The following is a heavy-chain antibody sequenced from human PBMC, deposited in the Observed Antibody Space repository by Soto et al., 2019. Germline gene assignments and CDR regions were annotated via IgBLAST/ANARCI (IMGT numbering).Heavy chain of an antibody. Sequence: GESLKISCKGVGYKFGSAWIGWVRQMPGKGLEWMGIIKPGTSDIRYSPSCRGHVTISADEAVSTAYLQWSSLKASDTAMYYCARQLSHICDSWGQGTLVTAPQ. V-gene: IGHV5-51*01. CDR2: IKPGTSDI. CDR3: ARQLSHICDS. J-gene: IGHJ4*02. CDR1: GYKFGSAW. D-gene: IGHD3-3*02.